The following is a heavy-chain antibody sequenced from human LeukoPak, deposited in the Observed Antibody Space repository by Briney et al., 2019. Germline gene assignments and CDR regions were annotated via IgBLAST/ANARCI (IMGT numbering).Heavy chain of an antibody. CDR2: IHYSGST. Sequence: SETLSLTCGASGYSTSSDYYWGWIRQPPGKGLEWIGSIHYSGSTYYNPSLKSRVTISVDTSKNQFSLKLSSVNAADTAVYYCARQVKQQLVLYYYYYMDVWGKGTTVTVSS. D-gene: IGHD6-13*01. J-gene: IGHJ6*03. CDR1: GYSTSSDYY. V-gene: IGHV4-38-2*01. CDR3: ARQVKQQLVLYYYYYMDV.